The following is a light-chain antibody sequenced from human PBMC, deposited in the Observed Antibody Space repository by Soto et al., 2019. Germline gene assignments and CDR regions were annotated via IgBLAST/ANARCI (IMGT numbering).Light chain of an antibody. J-gene: IGLJ3*02. V-gene: IGLV2-14*03. CDR3: SSYTSSRTLV. CDR1: SSDVGGYDY. Sequence: QSVLTQPASVSGSPGQSITISCTGTSSDVGGYDYVAWYQRHPGKAPKLMLYDVFNRPSGVSHRFSGSKSGNTAALTISGFQAEDEADYYCSSYTSSRTLVFGGGTKLTVL. CDR2: DVF.